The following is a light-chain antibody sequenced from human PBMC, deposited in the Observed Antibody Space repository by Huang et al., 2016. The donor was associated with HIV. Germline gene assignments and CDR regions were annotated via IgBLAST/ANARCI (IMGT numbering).Light chain of an antibody. CDR3: QQYESWPPLT. CDR1: QSVSNK. Sequence: EIVMTQSPDTLSVSPGERATLSCRPSQSVSNKLAWYQQNPGQAPRLLLHGASTRATGVPARFSGSGSGTEFTLTISSLQSEDCGVYYCQQYESWPPLTFGGGTKVEIK. CDR2: GAS. J-gene: IGKJ4*01. V-gene: IGKV3-15*01.